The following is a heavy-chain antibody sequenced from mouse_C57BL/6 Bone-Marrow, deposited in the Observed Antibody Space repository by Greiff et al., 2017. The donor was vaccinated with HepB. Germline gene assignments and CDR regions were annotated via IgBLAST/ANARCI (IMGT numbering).Heavy chain of an antibody. Sequence: QVQLKESGPELVKPGASVKISCKASGYTFTSYGISWVKQRTGQGLEWIGEIYPRSGNTYYNGKFKGKATLTADKSSSTAYMELRSLTSEDSAVYFCARLTTVVPYYFDYWGQGTTLTVSS. V-gene: IGHV1-81*01. CDR3: ARLTTVVPYYFDY. D-gene: IGHD1-1*01. CDR2: IYPRSGNT. J-gene: IGHJ2*01. CDR1: GYTFTSYG.